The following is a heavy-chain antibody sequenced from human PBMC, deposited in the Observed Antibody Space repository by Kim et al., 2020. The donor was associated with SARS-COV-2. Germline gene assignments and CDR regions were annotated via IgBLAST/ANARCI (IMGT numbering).Heavy chain of an antibody. V-gene: IGHV3-30*01. D-gene: IGHD6-19*01. J-gene: IGHJ4*02. CDR3: AREGGSCGRCGYFDS. Sequence: VKSRFTISRHKSKNTIYLELNSLRADDSAVYYCAREGGSCGRCGYFDSWGQGTLVTVSS.